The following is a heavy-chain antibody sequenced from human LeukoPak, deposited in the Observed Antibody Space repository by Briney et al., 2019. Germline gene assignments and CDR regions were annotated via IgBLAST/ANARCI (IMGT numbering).Heavy chain of an antibody. CDR3: ARDLLSRDY. CDR1: GFTFSSYA. CDR2: IYSGGST. Sequence: PGGSLRLSCAASGFTFSSYAMSWVRQAPGKGLEWVSVIYSGGSTYYADSVKGRFTISRDNSKNTLYLQMNSLRAEDTAVYYCARDLLSRDYWGQGTLVTVSS. J-gene: IGHJ4*02. V-gene: IGHV3-66*01.